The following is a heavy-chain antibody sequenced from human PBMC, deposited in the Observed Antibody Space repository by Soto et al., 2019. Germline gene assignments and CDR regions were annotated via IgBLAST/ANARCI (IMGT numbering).Heavy chain of an antibody. J-gene: IGHJ4*02. D-gene: IGHD1-26*01. CDR3: ARDGVGATAFFGFLDY. CDR2: IWFDGSER. CDR1: GNIFSGYG. V-gene: IGHV3-33*01. Sequence: VHLVQSGGGVVQPGRSLRLSCAAPGNIFSGYGMHWVRQAPGKGLEWVAVIWFDGSERYYADSAKGRFTISSDNSKSTLYLQMDSLRAEDTAVYYCARDGVGATAFFGFLDYWGQGTLVSVSS.